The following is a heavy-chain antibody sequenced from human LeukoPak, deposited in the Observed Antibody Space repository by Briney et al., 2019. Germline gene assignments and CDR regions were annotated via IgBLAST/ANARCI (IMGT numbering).Heavy chain of an antibody. Sequence: EASVKVSCKASGYTFTGYYMRWVRQAPGQGLEWMGWINPNSGGTNYAQKFQGRVTMTRDTSISTAYMELSRLRSDDTAVYYCARQGYDSSGPFTGWFDPWGQGTLVTVSS. CDR2: INPNSGGT. D-gene: IGHD3-22*01. CDR1: GYTFTGYY. V-gene: IGHV1-2*02. J-gene: IGHJ5*02. CDR3: ARQGYDSSGPFTGWFDP.